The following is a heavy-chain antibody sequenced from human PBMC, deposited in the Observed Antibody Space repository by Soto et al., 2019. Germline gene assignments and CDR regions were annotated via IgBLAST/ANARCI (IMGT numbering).Heavy chain of an antibody. CDR2: ISSSSSYI. V-gene: IGHV3-21*01. CDR3: AREPEGAYCGGDCGNEYFQH. Sequence: GGSLRLSCAASGLTFSSYSMNWVRQAPGKGLEWVSSISSSSSYIYYADSVKGRFTISRDNAKNSMYLQMNSLRAEDTAVYYCAREPEGAYCGGDCGNEYFQHWGQGTLVTVSS. CDR1: GLTFSSYS. J-gene: IGHJ1*01. D-gene: IGHD2-21*01.